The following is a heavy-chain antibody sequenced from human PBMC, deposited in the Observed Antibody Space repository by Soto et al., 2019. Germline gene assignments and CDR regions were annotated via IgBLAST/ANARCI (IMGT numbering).Heavy chain of an antibody. CDR3: AARHFWSGPWAQTRLDY. D-gene: IGHD3-3*02. Sequence: QVQLQESGPGLVKPSGTLSLTCAVSGYSINSSHWWSWVRQPPGKGLEWSGQISHSGSTNYNPSLTSRVTISVDKARNHFSLKLTTVTAAGTAVYCWAARHFWSGPWAQTRLDYWGQGTLVTVAS. CDR1: GYSINSSHW. CDR2: ISHSGST. J-gene: IGHJ4*02. V-gene: IGHV4-4*01.